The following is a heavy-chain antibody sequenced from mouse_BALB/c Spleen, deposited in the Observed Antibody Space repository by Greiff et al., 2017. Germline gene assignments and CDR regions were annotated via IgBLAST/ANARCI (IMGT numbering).Heavy chain of an antibody. CDR1: GFAFSSYD. V-gene: IGHV5-12-1*01. CDR2: ISSGGGST. CDR3: AREVPNFYYFDY. Sequence: EVQGVESGGGLVKPGGSLKLSCAASGFAFSSYDMSWVRQTPEKRLEWVAYISSGGGSTYYPDTVKGRFTISRDNAKNTLYLQMSSLKSEDTAMYYCAREVPNFYYFDYWGQGTTLTVSS. D-gene: IGHD4-1*01. J-gene: IGHJ2*01.